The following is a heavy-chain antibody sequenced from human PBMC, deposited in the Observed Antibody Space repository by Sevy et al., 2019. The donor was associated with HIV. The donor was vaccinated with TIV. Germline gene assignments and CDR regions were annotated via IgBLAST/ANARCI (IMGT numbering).Heavy chain of an antibody. CDR1: GGSISSYY. J-gene: IGHJ4*02. V-gene: IGHV4-59*13. Sequence: SETLSLTCTVSGGSISSYYWSWIRQPPGKGLEWIGYIYYSGSTNYNPSLKSRVTISVDTSKNQFSLKLSSVTAADTAVYYCARGPKRWLQVDYWGQGTLVTVSS. CDR3: ARGPKRWLQVDY. CDR2: IYYSGST. D-gene: IGHD5-12*01.